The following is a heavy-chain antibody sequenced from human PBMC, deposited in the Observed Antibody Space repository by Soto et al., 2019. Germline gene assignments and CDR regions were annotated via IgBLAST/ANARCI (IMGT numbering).Heavy chain of an antibody. CDR3: ASPFPYYYDSSGYYSAFGI. V-gene: IGHV3-48*02. J-gene: IGHJ3*02. CDR2: ITSSGSAT. Sequence: ESGGGLVQPGGSLRLSCVASGFSFSSYTMNWVRQAPGKGLERVSYITSSGSATYYADSVKGRFTISRDNGRNSLYLQMTSLRDEDTAVYYCASPFPYYYDSSGYYSAFGIWGPGTMVTVSS. D-gene: IGHD3-22*01. CDR1: GFSFSSYT.